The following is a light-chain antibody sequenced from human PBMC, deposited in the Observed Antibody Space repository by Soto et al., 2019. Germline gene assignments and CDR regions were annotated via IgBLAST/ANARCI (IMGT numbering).Light chain of an antibody. CDR3: QQRSNWPQGIT. CDR1: QSVSSY. Sequence: EIVLTQSPANLSLSPGERATLSCRASQSVSSYLAWYQQKPGQAPRLLIYDASNRATGIPARFSGSGSGTDFTLTISSLEPEDFAVYYCQQRSNWPQGITFGPGTKVDIK. CDR2: DAS. J-gene: IGKJ3*01. V-gene: IGKV3-11*01.